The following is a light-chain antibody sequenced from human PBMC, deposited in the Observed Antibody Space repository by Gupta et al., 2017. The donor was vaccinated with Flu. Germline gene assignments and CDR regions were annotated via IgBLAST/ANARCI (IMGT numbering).Light chain of an antibody. CDR2: GAF. Sequence: ESVTLSCRARQSVSNNLAWYQQKPGQAPRLLIYGAFTRATGIPARFSGSGSGTEFTLTISSLQSGDFAVYYCQQYNPWPPWTFGQGTKVEIK. V-gene: IGKV3-15*01. CDR1: QSVSNN. CDR3: QQYNPWPPWT. J-gene: IGKJ1*01.